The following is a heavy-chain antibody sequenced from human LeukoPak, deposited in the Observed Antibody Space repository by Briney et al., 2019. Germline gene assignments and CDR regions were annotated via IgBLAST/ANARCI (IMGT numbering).Heavy chain of an antibody. V-gene: IGHV1-69*05. J-gene: IGHJ6*03. D-gene: IGHD6-6*01. CDR2: IIPIFGTA. CDR1: GGTFSSYA. CDR3: ARGDTGSSWPIYYYYYMEV. Sequence: SVKVSCKASGGTFSSYAISWVRQAPGQGLEWMGRIIPIFGTANCAQKFQGRVTITKDESKSTAYMELSSLRSEDTAVYYCARGDTGSSWPIYYYYYMEVWGKGNTVTVSS.